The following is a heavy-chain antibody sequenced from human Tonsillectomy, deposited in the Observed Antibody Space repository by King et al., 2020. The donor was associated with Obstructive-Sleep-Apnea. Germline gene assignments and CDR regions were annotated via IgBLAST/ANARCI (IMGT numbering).Heavy chain of an antibody. Sequence: VQLQQWGAGLLKPSETLSLTCAVYGGSFSAYYWGWIRQPPGKGLEWIGEINHSGSTNCNPSLKSRVTISVDTSRNQFSLKLHSVTAADTAVYYCARVLGAAGPDYYFDYWCQGTLVTVSS. CDR1: GGSFSAYY. CDR3: ARVLGAAGPDYYFDY. D-gene: IGHD1-26*01. J-gene: IGHJ4*02. CDR2: INHSGST. V-gene: IGHV4-34*01.